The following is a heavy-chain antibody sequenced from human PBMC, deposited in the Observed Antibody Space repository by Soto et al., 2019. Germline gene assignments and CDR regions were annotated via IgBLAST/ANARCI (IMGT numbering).Heavy chain of an antibody. J-gene: IGHJ4*02. D-gene: IGHD4-17*01. CDR1: GDSVSSSFW. CDR3: ARYDFGTFDN. CDR2: IYHTKTT. V-gene: IGHV4-4*02. Sequence: PSETLSLTCAVSGDSVSSSFWWTWVRQPPGKGLEWIGEIYHTKTTNYAPSLKSRVTISLDKSMNQFSLRFNSVTPADTAVYYCARYDFGTFDNWGQGIRVTVSS.